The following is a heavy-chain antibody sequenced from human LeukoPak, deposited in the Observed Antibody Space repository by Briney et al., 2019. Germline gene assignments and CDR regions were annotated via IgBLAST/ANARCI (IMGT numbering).Heavy chain of an antibody. J-gene: IGHJ5*02. CDR3: ARRPDSSGYYYWFDP. D-gene: IGHD3-22*01. V-gene: IGHV4-39*01. CDR1: GGSISSSSYY. CDR2: IYYSGST. Sequence: SETLSLTCTVSGGSISSSSYYWGWIRQPPGKGLEWIGSIYYSGSTYYNPSLKSRVTISVDTSKNQFSLKLSSVTAADTAVYYCARRPDSSGYYYWFDPWGQGTLVTVSS.